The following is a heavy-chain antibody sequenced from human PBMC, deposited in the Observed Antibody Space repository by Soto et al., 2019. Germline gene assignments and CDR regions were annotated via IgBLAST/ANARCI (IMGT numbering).Heavy chain of an antibody. V-gene: IGHV1-18*01. CDR1: GYTFTTYA. Sequence: QVQLVQSGAEVKKPGASVKVSCKASGYTFTTYAISWVRQAPGQGLEWMGRIGTDNGNTKYAQKLQGRVTMTTDTSTSTAYMELRSLRSDDTAVYYCARDPQYSTSSQVFDSWGQGTLVTVSS. CDR3: ARDPQYSTSSQVFDS. CDR2: IGTDNGNT. J-gene: IGHJ4*02. D-gene: IGHD6-6*01.